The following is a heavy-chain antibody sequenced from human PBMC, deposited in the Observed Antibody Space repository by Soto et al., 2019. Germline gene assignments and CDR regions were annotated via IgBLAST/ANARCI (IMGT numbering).Heavy chain of an antibody. D-gene: IGHD3-10*01. J-gene: IGHJ4*02. Sequence: GASVKVSCKASGYTFTSYDINWVRQATGQGLEWMGWMNPNSGNTGYAQKFQGRVTMTRNTSISTAYMELSSLRSEDTAVYYCARGFTMVRGVIITRNSDYWGQGTLVTLSS. CDR3: ARGFTMVRGVIITRNSDY. CDR1: GYTFTSYD. V-gene: IGHV1-8*01. CDR2: MNPNSGNT.